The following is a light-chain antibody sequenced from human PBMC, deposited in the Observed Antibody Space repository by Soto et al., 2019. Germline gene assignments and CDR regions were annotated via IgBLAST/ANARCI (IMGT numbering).Light chain of an antibody. J-gene: IGKJ1*01. CDR2: DAS. CDR3: QKYNNYPFE. CDR1: QSVSGC. Sequence: DIQLTHSPATLSSSPLDTVTVTFRASQSVSGCLAWYQQKPGKAPKLLIYDASSRDTGVPSRFSGSGSGTEFTLTISSLQPDDLATYYCQKYNNYPFEFGQGTKVDIK. V-gene: IGKV1-5*01.